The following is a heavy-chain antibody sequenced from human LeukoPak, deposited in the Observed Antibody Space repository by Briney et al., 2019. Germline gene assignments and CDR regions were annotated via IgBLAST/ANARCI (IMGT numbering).Heavy chain of an antibody. J-gene: IGHJ4*02. CDR2: INPSGGST. CDR3: AREGQL. CDR1: GYTFTSYY. V-gene: IGHV1-46*01. D-gene: IGHD5-18*01. Sequence: ASVKVSCKASGYTFTSYYVHWVRQAPGEGLEWMGIINPSGGSTIYAQKFQGRVTMTWDMSTSTVYMELSSLRSEDTAVYYCAREGQLWGQGTLVTVSS.